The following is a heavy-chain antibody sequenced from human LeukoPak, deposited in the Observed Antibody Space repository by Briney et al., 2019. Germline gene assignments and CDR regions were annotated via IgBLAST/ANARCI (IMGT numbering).Heavy chain of an antibody. V-gene: IGHV4-39*07. D-gene: IGHD3-10*01. Sequence: TSETLSLTCTVSGVSISSSSYYWGWIRQPPGKGLEWIGSIYYSGSTYYNPSLKSRVTISVDTSKNQFSLKLSSVTAADTAVYYCARDAAESGSGSYLWGQGTLVTVSS. J-gene: IGHJ5*02. CDR3: ARDAAESGSGSYL. CDR1: GVSISSSSYY. CDR2: IYYSGST.